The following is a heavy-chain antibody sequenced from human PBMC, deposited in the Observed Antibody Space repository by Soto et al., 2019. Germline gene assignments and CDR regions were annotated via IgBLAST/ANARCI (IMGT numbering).Heavy chain of an antibody. CDR3: ARVDRAKLGYCSSTSCLTSGWFDP. J-gene: IGHJ5*02. D-gene: IGHD2-2*01. CDR1: GGSISSYY. CDR2: IYYSGST. Sequence: SETLFLTCTVSGGSISSYYWSWIRQPPGKVLEWIGYIYYSGSTNYNPSLKSRVTISVDTSKNQFSLKLSSVTAADTAVYYCARVDRAKLGYCSSTSCLTSGWFDPWGQGTLVTVSS. V-gene: IGHV4-59*01.